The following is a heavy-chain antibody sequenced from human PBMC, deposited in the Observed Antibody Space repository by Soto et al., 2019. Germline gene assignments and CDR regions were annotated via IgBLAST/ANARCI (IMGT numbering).Heavy chain of an antibody. CDR1: GGSISSGGYY. CDR2: IYYSEKT. V-gene: IGHV4-31*03. D-gene: IGHD3-3*02. Sequence: SETLSLTCTVSGGSISSGGYYWTWIRQHPGKGLEWIGYIYYSEKTYYNPSLKSRVTISVDTSKDQFSLKLSSVTAADTAVYYCARAPLISIFFAYGMDVWGQGTTVTSP. CDR3: ARAPLISIFFAYGMDV. J-gene: IGHJ6*02.